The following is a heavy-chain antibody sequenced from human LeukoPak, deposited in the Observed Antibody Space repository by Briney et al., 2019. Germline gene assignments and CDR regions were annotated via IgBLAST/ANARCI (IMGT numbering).Heavy chain of an antibody. CDR3: ARASALYCSSTSCLFDY. CDR2: INPNSGGT. CDR1: GYTFTDYY. J-gene: IGHJ4*02. D-gene: IGHD2-2*01. Sequence: ASVKVSCKPSGYTFTDYYIHWVRQAPGQGLEWVAWINPNSGGTYYAQNFHDRITLTRDTSISTAYMELSRLRSDATAIYYCARASALYCSSTSCLFDYWGQGTLVTVSS. V-gene: IGHV1-2*02.